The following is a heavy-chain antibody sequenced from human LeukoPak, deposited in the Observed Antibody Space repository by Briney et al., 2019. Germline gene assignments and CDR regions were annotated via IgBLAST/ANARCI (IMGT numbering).Heavy chain of an antibody. J-gene: IGHJ4*02. D-gene: IGHD6-13*01. V-gene: IGHV1-18*04. CDR2: ISAYNGNT. Sequence: ASVKVSCKASGYTFTGYYMHWVRQAPGQGLEWMGWISAYNGNTNYAQKLQGRVTMTTDTSTSTAYMELRSLRSDDTAVYYCARRELLRGIAAAGTIDYWGQGTLVTVSS. CDR1: GYTFTGYY. CDR3: ARRELLRGIAAAGTIDY.